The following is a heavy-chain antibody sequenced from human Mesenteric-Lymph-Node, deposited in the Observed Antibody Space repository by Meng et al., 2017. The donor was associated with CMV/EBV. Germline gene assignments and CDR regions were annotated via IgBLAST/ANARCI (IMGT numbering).Heavy chain of an antibody. CDR3: ARRMRFLEYFYGMDV. CDR2: IYYSGST. V-gene: IGHV4-39*01. J-gene: IGHJ6*02. Sequence: ESLRLSCTVSGGSISSSSYYWGWIRQPPGKGLEWIGSIYYSGSTYYNPSLKSRVTISVDTSKNQFSLKLSSVTAADTAVYYCARRMRFLEYFYGMDVWGQGTTVTVSS. CDR1: GGSISSSSYY. D-gene: IGHD3-3*01.